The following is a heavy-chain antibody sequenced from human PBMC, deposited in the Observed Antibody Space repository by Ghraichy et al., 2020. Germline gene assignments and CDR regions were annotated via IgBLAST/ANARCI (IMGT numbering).Heavy chain of an antibody. V-gene: IGHV3-7*01. D-gene: IGHD1-1*01. J-gene: IGHJ3*02. CDR3: ARDRGYNWNYKRSDAFDI. Sequence: GGSLRLSCAASGFTFSSYWMSWVRQAPGKGLEWVANIKQDGSEKYYVDSVKGRFTISRDNAKNSLYLQMNSLRAEDTAVYYCARDRGYNWNYKRSDAFDIWGQGTMVTVS. CDR1: GFTFSSYW. CDR2: IKQDGSEK.